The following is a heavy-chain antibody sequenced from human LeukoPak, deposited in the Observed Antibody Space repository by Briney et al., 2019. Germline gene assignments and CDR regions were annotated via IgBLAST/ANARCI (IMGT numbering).Heavy chain of an antibody. CDR2: FYYSGST. V-gene: IGHV4-39*01. J-gene: IGHJ4*02. D-gene: IGHD4-17*01. CDR1: RGSINNGGHY. CDR3: ARHDDYGDWDY. Sequence: SETLSLTCTVSRGSINNGGHYWTWIRQHPGKGLEWIGTFYYSGSTYYNPSLKSRVTISVDTSKTQFSLSLSSVTAADTAVYYCARHDDYGDWDYWGQGALVTVSS.